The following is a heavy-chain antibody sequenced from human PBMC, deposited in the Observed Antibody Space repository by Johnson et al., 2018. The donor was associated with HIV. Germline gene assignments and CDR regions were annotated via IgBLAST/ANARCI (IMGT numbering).Heavy chain of an antibody. J-gene: IGHJ3*02. CDR3: AKGGRGYSGYEGGDI. D-gene: IGHD5-12*01. CDR2: IWYDGTNK. Sequence: QVQLVESGGGVVQPGRSLRLSCEASGFTFSNYDMDWVRQAPGKRLEWVAVIWYDGTNKDYADSVKGRFTISRDNSKNTLYLQMNSLSAEDTAVYYCAKGGRGYSGYEGGDIWGQGTMVTVSS. V-gene: IGHV3-33*06. CDR1: GFTFSNYD.